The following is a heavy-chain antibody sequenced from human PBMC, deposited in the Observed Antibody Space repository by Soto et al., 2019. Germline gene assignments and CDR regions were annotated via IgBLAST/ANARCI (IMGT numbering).Heavy chain of an antibody. J-gene: IGHJ4*02. CDR1: GYSFTSYW. D-gene: IGHD5-12*01. Sequence: PRGSLKISCKGSGYSFTSYWIGWVRQMPGKCLEWMGIIYPGDSDTRYSPSFQGQVTISADKSISTAYLQWSSLKASDTAMYYCARLRSDIVATLTYFDYWGQGTLVTVSS. V-gene: IGHV5-51*01. CDR2: IYPGDSDT. CDR3: ARLRSDIVATLTYFDY.